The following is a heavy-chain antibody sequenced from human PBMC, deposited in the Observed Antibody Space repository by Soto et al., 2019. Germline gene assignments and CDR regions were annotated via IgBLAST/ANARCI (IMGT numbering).Heavy chain of an antibody. Sequence: SVKVSCKASGGTFSSYAISRVRQAPGQGLEWMGGIIPIFGTANYAQKFQGRVTITADESTSTAYMELSSLRSEDTAVYYCARGILHDYGGPNWFDPWGEGTLVSVSS. CDR3: ARGILHDYGGPNWFDP. D-gene: IGHD4-17*01. V-gene: IGHV1-69*13. CDR2: IIPIFGTA. J-gene: IGHJ5*02. CDR1: GGTFSSYA.